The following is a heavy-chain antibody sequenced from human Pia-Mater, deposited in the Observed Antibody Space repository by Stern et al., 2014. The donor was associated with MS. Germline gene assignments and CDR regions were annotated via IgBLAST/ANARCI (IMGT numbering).Heavy chain of an antibody. Sequence: QLQLQESCPGLVKPSQTLSLTCAVTGGSISSAEYYWSWIRQSPGKGLEGMGYIHNSGTTYYNPSLKSRVTISVDTSKNQFSLKVRSVTAADTAVYYCSRDADAYSLVFGYWGRGTLVTVSS. CDR2: IHNSGTT. CDR3: SRDADAYSLVFGY. CDR1: GGSISSAEYY. V-gene: IGHV4-30-4*01. J-gene: IGHJ4*02. D-gene: IGHD5-24*01.